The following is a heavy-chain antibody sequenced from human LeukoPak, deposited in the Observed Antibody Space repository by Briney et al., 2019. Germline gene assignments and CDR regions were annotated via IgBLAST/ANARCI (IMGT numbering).Heavy chain of an antibody. CDR2: ISSSGSTI. V-gene: IGHV3-48*03. CDR3: AGVLRYFDWLPHHYYGMDV. Sequence: GGSLRLSCAASGFTFSSYEMNWVRQAPGKGLEWVSYISSSGSTIYYADSVKGRFTISRDNAKNSLYLQMNSLRAEDTAVYYYAGVLRYFDWLPHHYYGMDVWGQGTTVTVSS. J-gene: IGHJ6*02. CDR1: GFTFSSYE. D-gene: IGHD3-9*01.